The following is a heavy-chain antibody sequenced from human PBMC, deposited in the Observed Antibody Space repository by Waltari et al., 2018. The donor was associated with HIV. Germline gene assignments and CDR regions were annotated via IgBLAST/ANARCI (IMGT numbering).Heavy chain of an antibody. D-gene: IGHD2-2*01. CDR1: EFTVADYG. J-gene: IGHJ4*02. CDR2: MRTKAYGGTT. Sequence: QLVECGVGLVQPGRSLRLSWTASEFTVADYGTCWVRQAPGKGLESIGFMRTKAYGGTTEYSASVKGRFIISRDDSKGIAFLQMNSLIIEDTAVYYCADQTNFHYWGQGTLVTVSS. CDR3: ADQTNFHY. V-gene: IGHV3-49*04.